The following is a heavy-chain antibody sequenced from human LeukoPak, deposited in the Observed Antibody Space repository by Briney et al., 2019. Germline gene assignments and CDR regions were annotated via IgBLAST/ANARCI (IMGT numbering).Heavy chain of an antibody. Sequence: GGSLRLSCAASGFTFSTYGMHWVRQAPGKGLEWVAFIRCDGSNKYYEDSVKGRFTISRDNSKNTLYLQMNSLRGDETAVYYCARLYSSGGYDYWGQGTLVTASS. CDR3: ARLYSSGGYDY. CDR1: GFTFSTYG. J-gene: IGHJ4*02. CDR2: IRCDGSNK. V-gene: IGHV3-30*02. D-gene: IGHD6-25*01.